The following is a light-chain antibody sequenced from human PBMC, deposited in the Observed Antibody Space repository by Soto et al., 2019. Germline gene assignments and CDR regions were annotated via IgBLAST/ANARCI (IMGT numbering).Light chain of an antibody. V-gene: IGKV1-9*01. Sequence: IELTQSPSSLSASVGDRVTITSRASQGISSYLAWYQQKPGKAPKLLIYAASTLQSGVPSRFSGSGSGTDFTLTISSLQSEDFAVYYCQQYYDWPITFGQGTRLEIK. J-gene: IGKJ5*01. CDR3: QQYYDWPIT. CDR1: QGISSY. CDR2: AAS.